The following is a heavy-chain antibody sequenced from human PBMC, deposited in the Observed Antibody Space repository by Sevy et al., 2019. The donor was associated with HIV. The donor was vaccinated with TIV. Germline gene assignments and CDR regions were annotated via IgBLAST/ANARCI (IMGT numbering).Heavy chain of an antibody. Sequence: GGSLRLSCAASGFTFSSYAMHWVRQAPGKGLEWVAVISYDGSKKYYADSVKGRFTISRDNSKNTLYLQMNSLRAEDTAGYYCARAKYSSGQSMDVWGQGTTVTVSS. CDR1: GFTFSSYA. V-gene: IGHV3-30-3*01. J-gene: IGHJ6*02. D-gene: IGHD6-19*01. CDR3: ARAKYSSGQSMDV. CDR2: ISYDGSKK.